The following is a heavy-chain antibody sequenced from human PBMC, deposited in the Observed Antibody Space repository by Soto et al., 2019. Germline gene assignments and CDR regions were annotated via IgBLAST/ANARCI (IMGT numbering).Heavy chain of an antibody. CDR1: GGSISSGGYY. V-gene: IGHV4-31*03. Sequence: PSETLSLTCTVSGGSISSGGYYWSWIRQHPGKGLEWIGYIYYSGSTYYNPSLKSRVTISVDTSKNQFSLKLSSVTAADTAVYYCARDLRVWFGELDTDLYYYYGMDVWGQGTTVT. CDR2: IYYSGST. D-gene: IGHD3-10*01. CDR3: ARDLRVWFGELDTDLYYYYGMDV. J-gene: IGHJ6*02.